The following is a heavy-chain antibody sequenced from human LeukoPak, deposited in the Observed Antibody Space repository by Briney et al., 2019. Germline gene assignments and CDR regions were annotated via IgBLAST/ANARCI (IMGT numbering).Heavy chain of an antibody. D-gene: IGHD3-3*01. CDR3: AKDHGGVISYYFDY. CDR1: GYTLTELS. CDR2: FDPEDGET. V-gene: IGHV1-24*01. Sequence: ASVKVSCKVSGYTLTELSMHWVRQAPGKGLEWMGGFDPEDGETIYAQKFQGRVTMTEDTSTDTAYMELSSLRSEDTAVYYCAKDHGGVISYYFDYWGQGTLVTVSS. J-gene: IGHJ4*02.